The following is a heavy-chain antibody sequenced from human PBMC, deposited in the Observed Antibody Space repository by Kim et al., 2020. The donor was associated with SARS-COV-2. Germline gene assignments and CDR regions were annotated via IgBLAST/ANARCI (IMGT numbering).Heavy chain of an antibody. Sequence: GGSLRLSCAASGFTFSSYAMHWVRQAPGKGLEWVAVISYDGSNKYYADSVKGRFTISRDNSKNTLYLQMNSLRAEDTAVYYCARPRRLYYYYGMDVWGQWTTVTVSS. CDR3: ARPRRLYYYYGMDV. V-gene: IGHV3-30-3*01. CDR2: ISYDGSNK. CDR1: GFTFSSYA. J-gene: IGHJ6*02.